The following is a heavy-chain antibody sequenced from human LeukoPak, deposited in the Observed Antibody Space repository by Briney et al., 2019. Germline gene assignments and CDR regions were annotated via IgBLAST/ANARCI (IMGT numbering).Heavy chain of an antibody. CDR2: ISGSGGST. CDR3: AKHLHLWASFDS. J-gene: IGHJ4*02. V-gene: IGHV3-23*01. Sequence: GGSLRLSRAASGFTFSSYAMSWVRQAPGKGLEWVSAISGSGGSTFYADSVKGRFTISRDNPRNTLYLHMTSLRAEDTAIYYCAKHLHLWASFDSWGQGTLVTVSS. D-gene: IGHD5-18*01. CDR1: GFTFSSYA.